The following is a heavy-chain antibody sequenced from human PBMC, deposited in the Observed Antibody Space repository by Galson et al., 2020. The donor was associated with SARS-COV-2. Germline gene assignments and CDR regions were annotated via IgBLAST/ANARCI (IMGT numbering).Heavy chain of an antibody. Sequence: GGSLRLTCAASGFTFSSYAMTWPRQAPGKGLAWVSGISGSGSATYYAGSVKGRFTISRDNSQNTLYLQMNGLRAEDTAIYYCAKRHRDSSGFDYWGQGARVTVSS. CDR1: GFTFSSYA. V-gene: IGHV3-23*01. CDR2: ISGSGSAT. CDR3: AKRHRDSSGFDY. J-gene: IGHJ4*02. D-gene: IGHD3-22*01.